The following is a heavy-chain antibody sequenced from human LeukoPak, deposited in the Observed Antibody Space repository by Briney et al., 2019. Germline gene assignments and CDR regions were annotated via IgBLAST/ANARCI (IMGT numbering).Heavy chain of an antibody. CDR1: GFTFGSYS. Sequence: GGSLRLSCAASGFTFGSYSMNWVRQAPGKGLEWVSYISSSSSTIYYADSVKGRFTISRDNAKNSLYLQMNSLRAEDTAVYYCARVFGGNWAAAGILSPDGMDVWGQGTTVTVSS. J-gene: IGHJ6*02. D-gene: IGHD6-13*01. CDR2: ISSSSSTI. V-gene: IGHV3-48*04. CDR3: ARVFGGNWAAAGILSPDGMDV.